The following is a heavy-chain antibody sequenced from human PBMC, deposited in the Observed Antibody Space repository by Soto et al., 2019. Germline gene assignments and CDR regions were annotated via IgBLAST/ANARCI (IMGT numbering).Heavy chain of an antibody. CDR1: GFTFSSYS. CDR3: ASLGEVPAEDYYYGMDV. J-gene: IGHJ6*02. Sequence: GGSLRLSCAASGFTFSSYSMNWVRQAPGKGLEWVSSISSSSSYIYYAESVKGRFTISRDNAKNSLYLQMNSLRAEDTAVYYCASLGEVPAEDYYYGMDVWGQGTTVTVSS. D-gene: IGHD2-2*01. V-gene: IGHV3-21*01. CDR2: ISSSSSYI.